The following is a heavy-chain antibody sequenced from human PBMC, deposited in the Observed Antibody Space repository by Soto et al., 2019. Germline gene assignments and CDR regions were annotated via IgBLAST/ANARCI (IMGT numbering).Heavy chain of an antibody. CDR2: IYSGGAT. V-gene: IGHV3-53*01. CDR3: ARIETVVNSYWYFDL. D-gene: IGHD4-17*01. CDR1: GITVSSNY. Sequence: EVQLLESGGGLVQPGGSLRLSCAASGITVSSNYMSWVRQAPGKGLEWVSVIYSGGATFYADSVKGRFTISRDNSKNMLYLQMNSLRAGDTAVYYCARIETVVNSYWYFDLWGRGTLVTVSS. J-gene: IGHJ2*01.